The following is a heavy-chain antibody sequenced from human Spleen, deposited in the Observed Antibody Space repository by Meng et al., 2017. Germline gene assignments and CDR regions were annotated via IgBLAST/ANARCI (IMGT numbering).Heavy chain of an antibody. CDR1: GFTFSNAW. D-gene: IGHD1-1*01. CDR2: IKSKTDGETP. J-gene: IGHJ4*02. Sequence: GESLKISCAASGFTFSNAWMSWVRQAPGRGPEWVARIKSKTDGETPDYAAPVKGRFTISRDDSKNTLYLQMHSLKTEDTAVYYCNWNDFGDYWGQGALVTAPQ. CDR3: NWNDFGDY. V-gene: IGHV3-15*01.